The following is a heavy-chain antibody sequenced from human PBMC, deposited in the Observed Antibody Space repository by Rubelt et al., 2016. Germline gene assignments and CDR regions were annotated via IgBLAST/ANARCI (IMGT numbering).Heavy chain of an antibody. CDR2: INHSGST. CDR3: ARGSPTNIVVVPAAKHFDP. V-gene: IGHV4-39*07. J-gene: IGHJ5*02. D-gene: IGHD2-2*01. Sequence: QLQLQESGPGLVKPSETLSLTCSVSNGSISSSSYYWGWIRQPPTKGLEWIGEINHSGSTNYNPSLKSLVTLSVDTSKNQFSRKLSSVTAEDTAVYYWARGSPTNIVVVPAAKHFDPWGQGTLVTVSS. CDR1: NGSISSSSYY.